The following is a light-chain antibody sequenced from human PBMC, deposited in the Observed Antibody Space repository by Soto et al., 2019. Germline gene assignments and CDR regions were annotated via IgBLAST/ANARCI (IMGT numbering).Light chain of an antibody. CDR1: QSVFSY. CDR2: DAS. J-gene: IGKJ1*01. Sequence: EVVWPQSPDTLSLSPGERATLSCRASQSVFSYLAWYQQKPGQAPRLLIYDASDRATGIPARFTGSGSGTDFTLTISSLEPEDFAVYYCQHRSNWPGTFGQGTKV. V-gene: IGKV3-11*01. CDR3: QHRSNWPGT.